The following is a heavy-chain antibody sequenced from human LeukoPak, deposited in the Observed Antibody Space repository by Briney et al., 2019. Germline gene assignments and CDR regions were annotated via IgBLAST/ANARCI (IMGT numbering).Heavy chain of an antibody. V-gene: IGHV5-51*01. Sequence: GESLKISCKGSGYRFTNYWSGWVRQMAVKGLEWMGIINPGDSDTRYSPSFQGQVTFSAHKSITTAYLQWNSLKASDTATYYCARQAAYQQPFDHWGQGTLVTVSS. CDR3: ARQAAYQQPFDH. J-gene: IGHJ4*02. CDR1: GYRFTNYW. D-gene: IGHD2-2*01. CDR2: INPGDSDT.